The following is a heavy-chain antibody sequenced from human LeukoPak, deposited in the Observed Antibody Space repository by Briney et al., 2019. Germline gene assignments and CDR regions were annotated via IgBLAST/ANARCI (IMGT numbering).Heavy chain of an antibody. Sequence: GGSLRLSCAASGFTFSSYGMHWVRQAPGEGLEWVAVISYDGSNKYYADSVKGRFTISRDNSKNTLYLQMNSLRAEDTAVYYCAKEAGTTYYGMDVWGQGTTVTVSS. CDR3: AKEAGTTYYGMDV. V-gene: IGHV3-30*18. J-gene: IGHJ6*02. D-gene: IGHD1-1*01. CDR1: GFTFSSYG. CDR2: ISYDGSNK.